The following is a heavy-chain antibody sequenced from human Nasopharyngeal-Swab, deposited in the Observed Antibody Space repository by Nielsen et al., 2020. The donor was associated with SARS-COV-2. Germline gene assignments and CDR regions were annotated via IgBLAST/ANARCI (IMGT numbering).Heavy chain of an antibody. V-gene: IGHV3-23*01. CDR2: ISGSGGST. D-gene: IGHD6-19*01. CDR1: GFTFSSYA. J-gene: IGHJ5*02. CDR3: AKDGGIAVAGWFDP. Sequence: GESLKISCGASGFTFSSYAMSRVRQAPGRGLEWVSAISGSGGSTYYADSVKGRFTISRDNSKKTLDLQMNSLRAEDTAVYCCAKDGGIAVAGWFDPWGQGTLVTVSS.